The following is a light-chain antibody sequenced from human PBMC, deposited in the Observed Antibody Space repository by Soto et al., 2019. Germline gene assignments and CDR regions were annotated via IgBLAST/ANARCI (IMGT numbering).Light chain of an antibody. V-gene: IGKV1-9*01. CDR1: QAIVTY. Sequence: DIQLTQSPSFLSASVGDRVIITCRASQAIVTYLAWYQQRPGQAPKLLIYSASSLHRGVPSRFSGSGFGTEFTLTISSLQPEDFATYYCQQLLIYPQSFGPGTKLEI. J-gene: IGKJ2*01. CDR2: SAS. CDR3: QQLLIYPQS.